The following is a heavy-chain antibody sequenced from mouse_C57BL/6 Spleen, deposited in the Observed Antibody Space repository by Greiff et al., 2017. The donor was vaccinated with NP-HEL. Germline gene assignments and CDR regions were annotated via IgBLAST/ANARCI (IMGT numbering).Heavy chain of an antibody. V-gene: IGHV1-59*01. CDR1: GYTFTSYW. Sequence: QVQLQQPGAELVRPGTSVKLSCKASGYTFTSYWMHWVKQRPGQGLEWIGVIDPSYSYTNYNQKFKGKATLTVDTSSSTAYMQLSSLTSEDSAVYYCARGHDYAWFAYWGQGTLVTVSA. CDR2: IDPSYSYT. J-gene: IGHJ3*01. CDR3: ARGHDYAWFAY. D-gene: IGHD2-4*01.